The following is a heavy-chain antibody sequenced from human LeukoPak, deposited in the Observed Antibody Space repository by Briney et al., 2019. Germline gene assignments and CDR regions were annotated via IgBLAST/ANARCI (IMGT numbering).Heavy chain of an antibody. Sequence: GGSPRLSCAASGFTVGSNYMTWVRQAPGKGLEWVSVIYSGGNTHYADSVKGRFTISRDSSKSTLYLQMNSLRTEDTAVYYCARDSTSSNHDYWGQGTLVTVSS. CDR1: GFTVGSNY. CDR2: IYSGGNT. D-gene: IGHD1-14*01. J-gene: IGHJ4*02. V-gene: IGHV3-53*01. CDR3: ARDSTSSNHDY.